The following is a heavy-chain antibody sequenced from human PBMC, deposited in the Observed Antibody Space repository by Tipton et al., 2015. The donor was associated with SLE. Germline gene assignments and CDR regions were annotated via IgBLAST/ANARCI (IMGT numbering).Heavy chain of an antibody. V-gene: IGHV4-28*02. CDR2: IYYTGTI. CDR3: VRQPSSPGSVDY. CDR1: GFSITSNNW. D-gene: IGHD3-10*01. J-gene: IGHJ4*02. Sequence: TLSLTCAVSGFSITSNNWWGWIRQSPGKGLEWIGFIYYTGTIYYNPSLSSRVTMSVDTSKNQFSLKLSSVTAADTAVYNCVRQPSSPGSVDYWGQGTLVTVSS.